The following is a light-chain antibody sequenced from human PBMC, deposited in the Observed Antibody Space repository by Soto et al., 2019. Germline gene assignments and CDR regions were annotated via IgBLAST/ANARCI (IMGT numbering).Light chain of an antibody. CDR1: SSDVGGYNY. CDR3: SSYTTSTTLV. V-gene: IGLV2-14*01. J-gene: IGLJ1*01. CDR2: EVS. Sequence: QSALTQPASVSGSPGQSMTISCTGTSSDVGGYNYVSWYQQHPGRAPKLMIYEVSNRPSGVSNRFSGSKSGNTASQTISGLQIEDEADYYCSSYTTSTTLVFGTGTKVTVL.